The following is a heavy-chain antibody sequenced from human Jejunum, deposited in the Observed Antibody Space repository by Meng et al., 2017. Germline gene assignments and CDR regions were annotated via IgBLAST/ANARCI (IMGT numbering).Heavy chain of an antibody. J-gene: IGHJ5*01. CDR3: ARREASGNWFDS. CDR1: GGSVSSADYQ. Sequence: DWAPGSARPLRTPSLIFSVFGGSVSSADYQWSWTRQHQGKDLEWIGLIYYTGATYDNPSLKIRLTQSVDTSKNQFSLTLMSVTAADTAVYYCARREASGNWFDSWGLGTLVTVSS. CDR2: IYYTGAT. V-gene: IGHV4-31*03. D-gene: IGHD5-24*01.